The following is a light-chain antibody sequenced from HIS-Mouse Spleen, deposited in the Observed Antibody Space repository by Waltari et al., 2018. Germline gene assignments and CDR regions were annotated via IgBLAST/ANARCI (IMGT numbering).Light chain of an antibody. V-gene: IGKV1D-8*02. J-gene: IGKJ1*01. CDR1: QGISSY. CDR3: QQYSSFPRT. Sequence: AIWMTQSPSLLSASTGDRVTISCRVSQGISSYLAWYQQKPGKAPDLLSYAAATLQSGVPSRFSGSGSGTDFTLTISCLQSEDFATYYCQQYSSFPRTFGQGTKVEIK. CDR2: AAA.